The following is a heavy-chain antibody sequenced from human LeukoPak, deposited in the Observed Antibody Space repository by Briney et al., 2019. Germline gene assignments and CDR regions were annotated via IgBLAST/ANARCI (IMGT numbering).Heavy chain of an antibody. D-gene: IGHD3-16*02. CDR2: IYYSGST. J-gene: IGHJ5*02. Sequence: SETLSLTCTVSGGSLSSYYWSWIRQPPGKGLEWIGYIYYSGSTNYNPSLKSRVTISVDTSKNQFSLKLSSVTAADTAVYYCARDTGGLYDYVWGSYRSPRGNWFDPWGQGTLVTVSS. V-gene: IGHV4-59*01. CDR3: ARDTGGLYDYVWGSYRSPRGNWFDP. CDR1: GGSLSSYY.